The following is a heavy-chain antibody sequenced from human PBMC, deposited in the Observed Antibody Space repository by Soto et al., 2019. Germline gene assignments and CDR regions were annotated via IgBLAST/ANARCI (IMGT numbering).Heavy chain of an antibody. CDR2: INHSGST. J-gene: IGHJ6*02. V-gene: IGHV4-34*01. CDR1: GWSFSGYY. Sequence: SETLSLTCSVYGWSFSGYYWSWIRQPPGKGLEWIGEINHSGSTNYNPSLKSRVTISVDTSKNQFSLKLSSVTAADTAVYYCARGRGGSYPYYYYYYGMDVWGQGTTVTVSS. D-gene: IGHD1-26*01. CDR3: ARGRGGSYPYYYYYYGMDV.